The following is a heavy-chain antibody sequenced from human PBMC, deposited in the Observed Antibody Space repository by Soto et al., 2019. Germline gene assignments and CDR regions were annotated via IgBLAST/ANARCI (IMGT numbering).Heavy chain of an antibody. CDR1: DFTSRNSW. V-gene: IGHV3-7*03. J-gene: IGHJ4*02. D-gene: IGHD3-3*01. CDR2: IKPDGGAT. Sequence: GWSLRLSCATSDFTSRNSWINWVRQAPGKGLEWVANIKPDGGATNYVDSVKGRFTISRDNVRNSASLQMNSLRVEDTAVYFCFGRNGCTHWAQGTLLTVAS. CDR3: FGRNGCTH.